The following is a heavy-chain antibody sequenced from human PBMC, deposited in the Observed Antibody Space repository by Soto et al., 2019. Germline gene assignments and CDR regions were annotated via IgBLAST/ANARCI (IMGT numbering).Heavy chain of an antibody. J-gene: IGHJ6*02. V-gene: IGHV4-34*01. D-gene: IGHD3-9*01. CDR1: GGSFSCYY. CDR2: INHSGST. Sequence: KPSETLSLTCAVYGGSFSCYYWSWIRQPPGKGLEWIGEINHSGSTNYNPSLKSRVTISVDTSKNQFSLKLSSVTAADTAVYYCARGIXVLRYFEASPRDYGMDVWGQGTTVTVSS. CDR3: ARGIXVLRYFEASPRDYGMDV.